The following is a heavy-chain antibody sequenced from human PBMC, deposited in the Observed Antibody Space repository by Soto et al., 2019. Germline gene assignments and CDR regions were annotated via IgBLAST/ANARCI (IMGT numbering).Heavy chain of an antibody. D-gene: IGHD3-3*01. J-gene: IGHJ6*02. Sequence: GESLKISCKGSGYSFTSYCIGWVRQMPGKGLEWMGIIYPGDSDTRYSPSFQGQVTISADKSISTAYLQWSSLKASDTAMYYCARHADYDFWSGYYRGEPPPKYYYYGTDVWGQGTTVTVSS. CDR1: GYSFTSYC. CDR2: IYPGDSDT. V-gene: IGHV5-51*01. CDR3: ARHADYDFWSGYYRGEPPPKYYYYGTDV.